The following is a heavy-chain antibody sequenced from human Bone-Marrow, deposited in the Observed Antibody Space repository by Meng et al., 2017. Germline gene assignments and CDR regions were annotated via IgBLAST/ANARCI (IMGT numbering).Heavy chain of an antibody. CDR3: ARAGSGHFDGNYYFDY. V-gene: IGHV1-69*13. CDR1: GGTFSSSA. Sequence: SVKVSCKAFGGTFSSSAIGWVRQAPGQGLEWMGGFIPLFGTTDYSQTAQGRVTITADESTSTAYMELNSLRPEDTAVYFCARAGSGHFDGNYYFDYWGQGTLVTVSS. D-gene: IGHD1-14*01. CDR2: FIPLFGTT. J-gene: IGHJ4*02.